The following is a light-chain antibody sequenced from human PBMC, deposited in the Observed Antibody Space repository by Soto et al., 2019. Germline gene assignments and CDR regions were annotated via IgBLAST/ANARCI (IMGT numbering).Light chain of an antibody. J-gene: IGKJ1*01. CDR2: KAS. CDR3: QQYHIYST. V-gene: IGKV1-5*03. Sequence: DIQMTQPPSTLSASVGDRVTITCRASENINTWLAWYQQKLGKVPRLLIYKASNLESGVPSRFSGSGSGTKFTLTISSLQPDDFATYYCQQYHIYSTFGQGPRWIS. CDR1: ENINTW.